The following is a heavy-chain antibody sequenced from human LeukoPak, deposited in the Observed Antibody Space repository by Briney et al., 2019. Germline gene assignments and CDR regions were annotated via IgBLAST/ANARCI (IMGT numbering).Heavy chain of an antibody. CDR2: IWSDGSYK. CDR3: ARYGSGLGI. Sequence: PGRSLRLSCAASGFTFSSYGFHWVRQAPGKGLEWVAVIWSDGSYKYYADSVKGRFTISRDDSKNTLYLQMNSLRAEDTAVYYCARYGSGLGIWGQGTMVTVSS. V-gene: IGHV3-33*01. J-gene: IGHJ3*02. CDR1: GFTFSSYG. D-gene: IGHD3-10*01.